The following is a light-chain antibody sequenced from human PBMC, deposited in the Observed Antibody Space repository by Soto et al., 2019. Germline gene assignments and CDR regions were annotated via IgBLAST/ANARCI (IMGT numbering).Light chain of an antibody. CDR3: SSCAGSNNFV. V-gene: IGLV2-8*01. Sequence: QSALTQPPSATGSPGQSVTISCTGTSSDVGGYKYVSWYQQHPGKAPKLMIYEVSKRPSGVPDRFSGSKSDNTASLTVSGLQGEDEAEYYCSSCAGSNNFVFGTGTKLTVL. CDR1: SSDVGGYKY. J-gene: IGLJ1*01. CDR2: EVS.